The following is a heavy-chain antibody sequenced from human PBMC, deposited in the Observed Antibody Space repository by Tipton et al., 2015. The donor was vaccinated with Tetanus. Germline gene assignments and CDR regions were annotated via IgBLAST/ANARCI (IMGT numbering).Heavy chain of an antibody. Sequence: TLSLTCTVSGGSVRSGDYSWNWIRQPPGKGLEWLAYVSYSGRTNSNYPLKSRITISQDTSKNQISLQLTSVTAADTAVYFCAGVTAQRTELYFDHWGQGTLVTVSS. CDR2: VSYSGRT. J-gene: IGHJ4*02. CDR1: GGSVRSGDYS. D-gene: IGHD6-13*01. V-gene: IGHV4-61*08. CDR3: AGVTAQRTELYFDH.